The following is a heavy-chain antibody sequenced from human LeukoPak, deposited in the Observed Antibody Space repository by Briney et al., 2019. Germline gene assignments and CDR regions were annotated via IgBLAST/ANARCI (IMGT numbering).Heavy chain of an antibody. CDR2: INSDGSST. Sequence: GGSLRLSCAASGFTFSNYWMHWVRQVPGKGLVGVSRINSDGSSTSYADSVKGRFTISRDNAKNTLYLQMNSLRAEDTAVYYCARDSDYYDSSGLPHDPLDIWGQGTMVTVSS. D-gene: IGHD3-22*01. CDR3: ARDSDYYDSSGLPHDPLDI. V-gene: IGHV3-74*01. CDR1: GFTFSNYW. J-gene: IGHJ3*02.